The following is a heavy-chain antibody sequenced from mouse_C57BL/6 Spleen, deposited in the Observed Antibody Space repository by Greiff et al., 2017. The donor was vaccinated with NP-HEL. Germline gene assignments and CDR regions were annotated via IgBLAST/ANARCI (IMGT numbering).Heavy chain of an antibody. D-gene: IGHD1-1*01. CDR2: IWTGGGT. CDR3: ARMRAHYYGSPNWYFDV. CDR1: GFSLTSYA. V-gene: IGHV2-9-1*01. J-gene: IGHJ1*03. Sequence: QVQLQQSGPGLVAPSQSLSITCTVSGFSLTSYAISWVRQPPGKGLEWLGVIWTGGGTNYNSALKSRLSISKDNSKSQVFLKMNSLQTDDTARYYCARMRAHYYGSPNWYFDVWGTGTTVTVSS.